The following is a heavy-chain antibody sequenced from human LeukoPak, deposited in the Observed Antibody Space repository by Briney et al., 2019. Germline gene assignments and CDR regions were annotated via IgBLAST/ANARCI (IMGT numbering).Heavy chain of an antibody. CDR3: ARLVHGDFDY. V-gene: IGHV4-38-2*02. Sequence: SETLSLTCTVSGYSISSGFHWGWIRQPPGKGLEWIGYIYTSGSTNYNPSLKSRVTISVDTSKNQFSLKLSSVTAADTAVYYCARLVHGDFDYWGQGTLVTVSS. CDR2: IYTSGST. J-gene: IGHJ4*02. D-gene: IGHD4-17*01. CDR1: GYSISSGFH.